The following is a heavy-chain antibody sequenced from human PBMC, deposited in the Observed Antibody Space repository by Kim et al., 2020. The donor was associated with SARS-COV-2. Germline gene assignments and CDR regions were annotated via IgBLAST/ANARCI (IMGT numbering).Heavy chain of an antibody. D-gene: IGHD3-10*01. Sequence: SVQVSCKASGGTFSSYAISWVRQAPGQGLEWMGGIIPIFGTANYAQKFQGRVTITADESTSTAYMELSSMRSEDTAVYYCARDYYLRRYGSGGNSHYYYHGVDVWGQGTTVTVSS. CDR2: IIPIFGTA. V-gene: IGHV1-69*13. CDR3: ARDYYLRRYGSGGNSHYYYHGVDV. CDR1: GGTFSSYA. J-gene: IGHJ6*02.